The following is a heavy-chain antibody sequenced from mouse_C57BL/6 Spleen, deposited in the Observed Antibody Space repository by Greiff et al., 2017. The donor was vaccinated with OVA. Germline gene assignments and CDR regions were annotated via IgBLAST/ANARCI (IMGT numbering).Heavy chain of an antibody. CDR3: APITTMDY. D-gene: IGHD1-1*01. CDR1: GYTFTDYY. J-gene: IGHJ4*01. CDR2: INPNNGGT. V-gene: IGHV1-26*01. Sequence: VQLQQSGPELVKPGASVQISCKASGYTFTDYYMNWVKQSHGKSLEWIGDINPNNGGTSYNQKFKGKATLTVDKSSSTAYMELRSLTSEDSAVYYCAPITTMDYWGQGTSVTVSS.